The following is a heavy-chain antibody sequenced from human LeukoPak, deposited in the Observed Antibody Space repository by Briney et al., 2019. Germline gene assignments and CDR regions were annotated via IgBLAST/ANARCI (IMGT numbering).Heavy chain of an antibody. V-gene: IGHV3-7*01. Sequence: PGGSLRLSCAASGFTFSSYWMSWVRQAPGKGLEWVANIKQDGSEKYYVDSVKGRFTISRDNAKNSLYLQMNSLRAEDTAVYYCASVNNYYDSSGDFDYWGQGTLVTVSS. CDR2: IKQDGSEK. CDR3: ASVNNYYDSSGDFDY. J-gene: IGHJ4*02. D-gene: IGHD3-22*01. CDR1: GFTFSSYW.